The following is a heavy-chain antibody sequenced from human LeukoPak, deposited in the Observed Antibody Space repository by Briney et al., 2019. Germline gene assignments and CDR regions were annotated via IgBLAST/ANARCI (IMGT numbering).Heavy chain of an antibody. CDR1: GFTFSSYW. J-gene: IGHJ4*02. CDR3: ARDGIRRYYAGGPDY. CDR2: IEQDGSEK. V-gene: IGHV3-7*01. Sequence: GGSLRLSCAASGFTFSSYWMSWVRQAPGKGLEWVANIEQDGSEKYYVDSVKGRFTISRDNAKNSLYLQMNSLRAEDTAVYYCARDGIRRYYAGGPDYWGQGTVVTVSS. D-gene: IGHD1-26*01.